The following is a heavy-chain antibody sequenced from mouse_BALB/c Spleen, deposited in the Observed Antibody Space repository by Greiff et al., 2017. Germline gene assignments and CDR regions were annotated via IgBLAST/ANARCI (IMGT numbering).Heavy chain of an antibody. J-gene: IGHJ4*01. Sequence: VKLVESGAELVRPGSSVKISCKASGYAFSSYWMNWVKQRPGQGLEWIGQIYPGDGDTNYNGKFKGKATLTADKSSSTAYMQLSSLTSEDSAVYFCARGDDGYYGLDYWGQGTSVTVSS. CDR2: IYPGDGDT. V-gene: IGHV1-80*01. CDR3: ARGDDGYYGLDY. D-gene: IGHD2-3*01. CDR1: GYAFSSYW.